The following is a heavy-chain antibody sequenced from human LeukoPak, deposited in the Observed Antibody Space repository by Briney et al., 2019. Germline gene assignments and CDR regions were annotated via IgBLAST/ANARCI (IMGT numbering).Heavy chain of an antibody. V-gene: IGHV4-59*08. CDR3: ARHQRVGAPLFDH. J-gene: IGHJ4*02. CDR2: IFYSGST. D-gene: IGHD1-26*01. CDR1: GGSISNYY. Sequence: PSETLSLTCTVSGGSISNYYWSWIRQPPGKGLEWIGYIFYSGSTNYNPSLKSRVTISVDTSKNQFSLKVNSVTAADTAVYYCARHQRVGAPLFDHWGQGTLVTVSS.